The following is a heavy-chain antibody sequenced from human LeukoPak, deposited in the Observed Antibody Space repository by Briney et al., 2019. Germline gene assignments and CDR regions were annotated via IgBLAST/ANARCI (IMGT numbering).Heavy chain of an antibody. J-gene: IGHJ5*02. CDR1: GVSISSYY. Sequence: SETLSLTCTVSGVSISSYYWSWIRQPPGKGLEWIGYIYYSGSTNYNPSLKSRVTMSLDTSKSQFSLKLSSVTAADTAMYYCARHRISDYDSGVSWFDPWGQGTLVTVSS. CDR3: ARHRISDYDSGVSWFDP. CDR2: IYYSGST. V-gene: IGHV4-59*08. D-gene: IGHD5-12*01.